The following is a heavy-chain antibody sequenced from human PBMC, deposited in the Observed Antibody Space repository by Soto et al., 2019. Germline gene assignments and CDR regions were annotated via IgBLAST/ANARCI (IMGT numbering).Heavy chain of an antibody. CDR1: GGSISSSRSY. V-gene: IGHV4-39*01. Sequence: SETLSLTCTVSGGSISSSRSYWGWIRLPPGKGLEWIATISYDGDTYHNPSLKSRVTISADTSKNQFSLRLSSVTAADTAVYYCPRHLRDTYFYGFDVWGPGTRVTVSS. CDR3: PRHLRDTYFYGFDV. CDR2: ISYDGDT. J-gene: IGHJ6*02. D-gene: IGHD5-18*01.